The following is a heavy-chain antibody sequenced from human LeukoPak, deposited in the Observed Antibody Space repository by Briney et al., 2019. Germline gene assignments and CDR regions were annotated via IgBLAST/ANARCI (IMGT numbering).Heavy chain of an antibody. CDR2: IYYNGST. CDR1: GGSISSSSYY. D-gene: IGHD3-22*01. CDR3: ARVGLYYFDSSGYYNPDGFDI. J-gene: IGHJ3*02. V-gene: IGHV4-39*07. Sequence: SETLSLTCTVSGGSISSSSYYWGWIRQPPCKGLEWIGSIYYNGSTNYNPSLKSRVTISIDKYKKQFSMKLSSVTAADTAVYYCARVGLYYFDSSGYYNPDGFDIWGQGTMVTVSS.